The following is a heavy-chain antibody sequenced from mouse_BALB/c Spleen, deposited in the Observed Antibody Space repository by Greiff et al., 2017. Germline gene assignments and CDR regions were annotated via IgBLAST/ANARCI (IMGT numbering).Heavy chain of an antibody. D-gene: IGHD2-3*01. CDR2: INPYYGST. Sequence: VQLQQSGPELVKPGASVKISCKASGYSFTDYIMLWVKQSHGKSLEWIGNINPYYGSTSYNLKFKGKATLTVDKSSSTAYMQLNSLTSEDSAVYYCARSGLGYYSYAMDYWGQGTSVTVSS. CDR3: ARSGLGYYSYAMDY. J-gene: IGHJ4*01. CDR1: GYSFTDYI. V-gene: IGHV1-39*01.